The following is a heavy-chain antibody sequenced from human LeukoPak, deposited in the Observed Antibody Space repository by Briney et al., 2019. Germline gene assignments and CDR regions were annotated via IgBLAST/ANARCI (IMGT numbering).Heavy chain of an antibody. CDR1: GRTFSTYA. D-gene: IGHD1-1*01. CDR2: IIPMFGTT. Sequence: PVKVSCKASGRTFSTYAISWVRQAPGQALEWMGGIIPMFGTTDYAQKFQGRVTITADESTSTAYMELNSLSSGDTAVHYCARDPAERLRGSIYYYYMDVWGKGTTVTVSS. J-gene: IGHJ6*03. V-gene: IGHV1-69*01. CDR3: ARDPAERLRGSIYYYYMDV.